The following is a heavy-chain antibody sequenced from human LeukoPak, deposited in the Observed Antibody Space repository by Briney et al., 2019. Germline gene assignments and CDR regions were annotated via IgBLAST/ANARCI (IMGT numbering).Heavy chain of an antibody. CDR2: IYTSGST. V-gene: IGHV4-61*02. Sequence: SQTLSLTCTVSGGSISSGSYYWSWIRQPAGKGLEWIGRIYTSGSTNYNPSLKSRVTISVDTSKNQFSLKLSSVTAADTAVYYCGQGSSGWYHVAFDIWGQGTMVTVSS. D-gene: IGHD6-19*01. CDR3: GQGSSGWYHVAFDI. CDR1: GGSISSGSYY. J-gene: IGHJ3*02.